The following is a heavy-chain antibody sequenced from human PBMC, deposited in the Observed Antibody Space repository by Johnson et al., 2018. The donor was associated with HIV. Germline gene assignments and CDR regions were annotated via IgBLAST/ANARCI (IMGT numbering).Heavy chain of an antibody. CDR2: ISGDGSSL. J-gene: IGHJ3*02. CDR1: GFTISTFW. Sequence: VQLVESGGGVVQPGGSLRLSCEVSGFTISTFWMHWVRQVPGKGLMWVSRISGDGSSLSYADSVKGRFTISRDNAKNTLYLQLNSLRAEDTAVYYCARATTPHDAFDIWGQGTMVTVSS. D-gene: IGHD1-1*01. V-gene: IGHV3-74*02. CDR3: ARATTPHDAFDI.